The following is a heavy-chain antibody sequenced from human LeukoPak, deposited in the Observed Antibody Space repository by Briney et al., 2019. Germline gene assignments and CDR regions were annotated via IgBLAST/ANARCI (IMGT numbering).Heavy chain of an antibody. J-gene: IGHJ4*02. V-gene: IGHV4-61*02. CDR2: IYTSGST. Sequence: PSETLSLTCTVSGGSISNSSSYWGWIRQPAGKGLEWIGRIYTSGSTNYNPSLKSRVTMSVDTSKNQFSLKLSSVTAADTAVYYCARARSGKWGFDYWGQGTLVTVSS. D-gene: IGHD1-26*01. CDR3: ARARSGKWGFDY. CDR1: GGSISNSSSY.